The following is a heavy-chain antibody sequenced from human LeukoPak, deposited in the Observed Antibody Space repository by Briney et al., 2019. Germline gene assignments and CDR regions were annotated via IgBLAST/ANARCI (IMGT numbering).Heavy chain of an antibody. CDR2: INYSGST. Sequence: SETLSLTCTVSGASISSSNYYWAWIRQPPGKGLEWIASINYSGSTYYNPSLKSRVTISVDTSKNQFSLKLSSMTAADTAVYYCARHPDLDYWGQGILVTVSS. CDR3: ARHPDLDY. V-gene: IGHV4-39*01. CDR1: GASISSSNYY. J-gene: IGHJ4*02.